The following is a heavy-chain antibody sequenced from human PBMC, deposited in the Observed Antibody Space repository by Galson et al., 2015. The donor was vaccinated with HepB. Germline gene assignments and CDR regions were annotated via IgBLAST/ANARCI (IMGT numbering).Heavy chain of an antibody. Sequence: SLRLSCAASGFTFSSYAMHWVRQAPGRGLEWVAVISYDGSNKYYADSVKGRFTISRDNSKNTLYLQMNSLRAEDTAVYYCASRYCNGGSCYFDYWGQGTLVTVSS. CDR2: ISYDGSNK. V-gene: IGHV3-30-3*01. CDR3: ASRYCNGGSCYFDY. D-gene: IGHD2-15*01. CDR1: GFTFSSYA. J-gene: IGHJ4*02.